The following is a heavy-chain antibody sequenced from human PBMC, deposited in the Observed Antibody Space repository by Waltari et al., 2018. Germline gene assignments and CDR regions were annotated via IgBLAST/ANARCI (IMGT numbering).Heavy chain of an antibody. Sequence: QVQLVESGGGMVQPGRSLRLYCAASGFTFRSYGLPWVRQAPGKGLEWLACIWYDGSNKYYADSVKGRFTISRDNSKNTLYLQMNSLRAEDTAMYYCAKDEGFGELDYWGQGTLVTVSS. CDR2: IWYDGSNK. CDR1: GFTFRSYG. J-gene: IGHJ4*02. D-gene: IGHD3-10*01. CDR3: AKDEGFGELDY. V-gene: IGHV3-30*02.